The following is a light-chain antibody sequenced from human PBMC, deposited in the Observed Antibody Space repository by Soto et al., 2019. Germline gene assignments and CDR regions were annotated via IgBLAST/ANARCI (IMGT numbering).Light chain of an antibody. Sequence: QSALAQPASVSGSPGQSITISCTGTSSDVGGYNYVSWFQQHPGKAPKLLIYEVNNRPSRISNRFSGSKSGNTASLTISGLQAEDAADYYCSSYTSSKTLVFGTGTKVTVL. J-gene: IGLJ1*01. CDR3: SSYTSSKTLV. CDR2: EVN. V-gene: IGLV2-14*01. CDR1: SSDVGGYNY.